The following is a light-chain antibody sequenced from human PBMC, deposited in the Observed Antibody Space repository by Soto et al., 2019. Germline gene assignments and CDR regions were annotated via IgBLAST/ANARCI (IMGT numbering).Light chain of an antibody. V-gene: IGKV1-5*01. Sequence: DIQMTQSPSTLSASVGDRVTITCRASRSISVWLAWYQQKPGKAPKLLIFDASSLESGVPSRFSGSGSGTEFTLTISSLQPEDFATYSCQQSYSTTWTFGQGTKVEIK. CDR1: RSISVW. CDR2: DAS. CDR3: QQSYSTTWT. J-gene: IGKJ1*01.